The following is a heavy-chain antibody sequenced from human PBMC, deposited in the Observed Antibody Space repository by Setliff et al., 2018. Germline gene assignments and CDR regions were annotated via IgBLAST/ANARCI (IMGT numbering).Heavy chain of an antibody. CDR2: IKQDGSGGGT. CDR3: AKELSMAYGND. J-gene: IGHJ4*02. CDR1: GFTFNTYW. Sequence: PGGSLRLSCAASGFTFNTYWMTWVRQAPGKGLEWVANIKQDGSGGGTYYADSVKGRFIVSRDNSKNTLYLQMNSLRVDDTAIYYCAKELSMAYGNDWGLGTLVTVSS. V-gene: IGHV3-7*03. D-gene: IGHD1-1*01.